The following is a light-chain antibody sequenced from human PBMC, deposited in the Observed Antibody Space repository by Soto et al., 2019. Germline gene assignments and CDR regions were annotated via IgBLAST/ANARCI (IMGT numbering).Light chain of an antibody. CDR3: AAWDDSLSNAL. CDR1: NSNIGKNP. V-gene: IGLV1-47*01. CDR2: RSD. Sequence: QSVLTQPPSASGTPGQRVTISCSGSNSNIGKNPVYWYQQVPGTAPRLLIYRSDQRPSGVPDRFSGSKSGTSASLAISGLRSDDEADYYCAAWDDSLSNALFGGGTQLTVL. J-gene: IGLJ7*01.